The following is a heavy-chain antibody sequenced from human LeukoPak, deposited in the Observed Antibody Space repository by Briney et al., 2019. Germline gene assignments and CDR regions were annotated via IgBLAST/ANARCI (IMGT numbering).Heavy chain of an antibody. CDR1: GYTFTGYY. V-gene: IGHV1-2*02. D-gene: IGHD3-10*01. CDR2: INPNSGGT. CDR3: ARLAKNYGSGSGWFDP. J-gene: IGHJ5*02. Sequence: AAAVKVSCKASGYTFTGYYMHWVRQAPGQGLEWMGWINPNSGGTNYAQKFQGRVTMTRDTSISTAYMELSRLRSDDTAVYYCARLAKNYGSGSGWFDPWGQGTLVTVSS.